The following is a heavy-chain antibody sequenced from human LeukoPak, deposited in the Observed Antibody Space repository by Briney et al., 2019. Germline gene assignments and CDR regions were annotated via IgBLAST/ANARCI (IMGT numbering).Heavy chain of an antibody. J-gene: IGHJ4*02. V-gene: IGHV1-69*05. CDR1: GGTFSSYA. D-gene: IGHD3-22*01. CDR2: IIPIFGTA. CDR3: ASYYYDSSGYEQIDY. Sequence: SVKVSCKASGGTFSSYAISWVRQAPGQGLEWVGGIIPIFGTANYAQKFQGRVTITTDESTSTAYMELSSLRSEDTAVYYCASYYYDSSGYEQIDYWGQGTLVTVSS.